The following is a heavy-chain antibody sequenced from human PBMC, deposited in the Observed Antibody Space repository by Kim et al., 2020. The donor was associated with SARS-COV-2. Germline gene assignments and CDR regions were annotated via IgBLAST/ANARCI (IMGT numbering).Heavy chain of an antibody. CDR2: TYYRSKWYN. J-gene: IGHJ5*02. CDR1: GDRVSSNSAS. V-gene: IGHV6-1*01. Sequence: SQTLSLTCAIPGDRVSSNSASWNWIRQSASRCLEWLGRTYYRSKWYNEYAVSVKSRIPNNSATSQNQVSLQLNSVTPDATAVYYCETGVQHVSFNWRDRWGQGTLVTVPS. D-gene: IGHD6-6*01. CDR3: ETGVQHVSFNWRDR.